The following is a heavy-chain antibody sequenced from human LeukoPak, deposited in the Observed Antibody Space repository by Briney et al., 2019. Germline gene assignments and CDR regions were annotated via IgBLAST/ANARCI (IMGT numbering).Heavy chain of an antibody. CDR2: IYSGGSA. J-gene: IGHJ4*02. D-gene: IGHD6-19*01. CDR1: GFTVSSNY. V-gene: IGHV3-66*01. Sequence: GGSLRLSCAASGFTVSSNYMSWVRQAPGKGLEWVSIIYSGGSAYYADSVKGRFTISRDYSKNTLYLQMNSLRGEDTAVYYCAKDEYSSGYDYWGQGTLVTVSS. CDR3: AKDEYSSGYDY.